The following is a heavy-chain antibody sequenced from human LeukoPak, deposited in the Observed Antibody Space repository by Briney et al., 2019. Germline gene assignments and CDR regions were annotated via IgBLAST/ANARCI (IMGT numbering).Heavy chain of an antibody. V-gene: IGHV5-51*01. D-gene: IGHD6-13*01. J-gene: IGHJ4*02. CDR3: AKFHATWYGDT. CDR2: IYPGDSHT. Sequence: GASLQISCQGSGSNFATYWIVWVRQVPGKGLEWMGIIYPGDSHTRYSPSFQGQVTISADTSISTAYLHWSSLQSSDTAMYYCAKFHATWYGDTWGQGTLVTVSS. CDR1: GSNFATYW.